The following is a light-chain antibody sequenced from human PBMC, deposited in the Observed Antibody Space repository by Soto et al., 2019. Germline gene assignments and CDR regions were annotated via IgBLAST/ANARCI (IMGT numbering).Light chain of an antibody. CDR2: EVS. J-gene: IGLJ3*02. V-gene: IGLV2-14*01. CDR1: SFDVGAYDF. CDR3: SSYSLTSAVL. Sequence: QSVLTQPASVSGSPGQSITISCTGSSFDVGAYDFVSWYQQHPGKAPKLIIYEVSNRPSGVSNRFSGSKSGNTASLAISGLQAEDEADYFCSSYSLTSAVLFGGGTKLTVL.